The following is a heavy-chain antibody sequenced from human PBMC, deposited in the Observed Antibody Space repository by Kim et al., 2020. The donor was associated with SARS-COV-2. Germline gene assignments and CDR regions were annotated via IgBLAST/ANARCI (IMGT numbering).Heavy chain of an antibody. V-gene: IGHV3-23*01. CDR1: GFTFTNYA. Sequence: GGSLRLSCAVSGFTFTNYAMSWVRQAPGKGLEWVSAISDIGTTTYYADSVKGRFTISRDNSKNILYLQMNSLRAEDTAVYYCAKGDGGVSGSYVIDYWGQGTLVTVSS. CDR3: AKGDGGVSGSYVIDY. CDR2: ISDIGTTT. D-gene: IGHD1-26*01. J-gene: IGHJ4*02.